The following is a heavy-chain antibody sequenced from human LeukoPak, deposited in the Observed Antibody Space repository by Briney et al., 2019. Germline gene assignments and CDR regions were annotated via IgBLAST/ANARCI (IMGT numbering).Heavy chain of an antibody. Sequence: ASVKVSCKASGYTFTSYYMHWVRQAPGQGLEWMGIINPSGGSTSYAQKFQGRVTMTRDTSTSTAYMELRSLRSDDTAVYYCARDRRYFDWLLSIRDAFDIWGQGTMVTVSS. CDR1: GYTFTSYY. D-gene: IGHD3-9*01. CDR2: INPSGGST. J-gene: IGHJ3*02. CDR3: ARDRRYFDWLLSIRDAFDI. V-gene: IGHV1-46*01.